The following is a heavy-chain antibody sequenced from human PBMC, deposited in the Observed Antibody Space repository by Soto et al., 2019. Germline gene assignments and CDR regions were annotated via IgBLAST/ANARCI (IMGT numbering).Heavy chain of an antibody. CDR3: ARLPNSGTKPPYDY. CDR1: GDSIGSHY. Sequence: SETLSLTCTVSGDSIGSHYWSWIRQPPGKGLESIGYIHYSGITIYNPSLKSRVTISLDTSKDQFSLKLSAVTAADTAVYYCARLPNSGTKPPYDYWGQGTLVTVSS. V-gene: IGHV4-59*08. D-gene: IGHD1-26*01. CDR2: IHYSGIT. J-gene: IGHJ4*02.